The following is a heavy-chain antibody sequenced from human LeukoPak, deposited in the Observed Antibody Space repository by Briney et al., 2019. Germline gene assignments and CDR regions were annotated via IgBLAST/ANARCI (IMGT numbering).Heavy chain of an antibody. Sequence: GGSLRLSCAASGFTFSSYAMSWVRQAPGKGLEWVSAISGSGGSTYYADSVKGRFTISRDNSKNTLYLQMNSLRAEDTAVYYCAKDHRTRIFGVVTNLDYWGQGTLVTVSS. V-gene: IGHV3-23*01. CDR1: GFTFSSYA. J-gene: IGHJ4*02. CDR3: AKDHRTRIFGVVTNLDY. CDR2: ISGSGGST. D-gene: IGHD3-3*01.